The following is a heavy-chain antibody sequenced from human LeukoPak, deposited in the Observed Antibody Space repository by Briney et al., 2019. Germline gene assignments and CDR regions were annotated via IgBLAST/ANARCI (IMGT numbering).Heavy chain of an antibody. CDR2: IIRIFGIA. Sequence: ASVKVSCKASGGTFSSYAISWVRQAPGQGLGWMGKIIRIFGIANYAQKFQGRVTITADKSTSTAYMELSSLRSEDTAVYYCARDKTGLLWFGELPGNWFDPWGQGTLVTVSS. D-gene: IGHD3-10*01. J-gene: IGHJ5*02. CDR3: ARDKTGLLWFGELPGNWFDP. V-gene: IGHV1-69*04. CDR1: GGTFSSYA.